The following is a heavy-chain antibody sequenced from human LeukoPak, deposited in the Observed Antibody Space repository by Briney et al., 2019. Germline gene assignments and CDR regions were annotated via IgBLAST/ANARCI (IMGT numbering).Heavy chain of an antibody. D-gene: IGHD3-10*01. CDR2: LYNGGNT. J-gene: IGHJ5*02. Sequence: GGSLRLPCAVSGFTVSSNYMSWVRQAPGKGLEWVSVLYNGGNTYYADSVKGRFTVSRDNSKNTLYLQMNSLRAEDTAVYYCARMSTRGYGSGSYPNWFDPWGQGTLVTVSS. CDR1: GFTVSSNY. CDR3: ARMSTRGYGSGSYPNWFDP. V-gene: IGHV3-53*01.